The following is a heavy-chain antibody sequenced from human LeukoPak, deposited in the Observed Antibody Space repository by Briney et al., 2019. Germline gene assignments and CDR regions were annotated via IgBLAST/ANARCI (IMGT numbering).Heavy chain of an antibody. CDR2: IYSGGST. D-gene: IGHD4-17*01. Sequence: GGSLRLSCAASGFTVSSNYMSWVRQAPGKGLEWVSVIYSGGSTYYADSVKGRFTISRDNSKNTLYLQMNSLRAEDTAVYYCARDASEGGNGDYGFGMDVWGQGTTVTVSS. CDR1: GFTVSSNY. J-gene: IGHJ6*02. CDR3: ARDASEGGNGDYGFGMDV. V-gene: IGHV3-66*01.